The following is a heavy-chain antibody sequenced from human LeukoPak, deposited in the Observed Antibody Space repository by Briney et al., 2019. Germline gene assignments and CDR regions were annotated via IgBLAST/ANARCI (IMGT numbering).Heavy chain of an antibody. CDR3: ARGNSGSYSQDWFDP. CDR2: INPNSGGT. CDR1: GYTFTGYY. Sequence: EASVKVSCKASGYTFTGYYMHWVRQAPGQGLEWMGWINPNSGGTNYAQKFQGRVTMTTDTSTSTAYMELRSLRSDDMALYYCARGNSGSYSQDWFDPWGQGTLVTVSS. J-gene: IGHJ5*02. V-gene: IGHV1-2*02. D-gene: IGHD1-26*01.